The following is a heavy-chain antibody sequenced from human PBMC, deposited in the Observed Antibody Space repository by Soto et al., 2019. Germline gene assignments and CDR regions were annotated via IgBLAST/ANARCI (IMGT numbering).Heavy chain of an antibody. D-gene: IGHD4-17*01. V-gene: IGHV4-34*01. CDR1: GGSFSGYY. J-gene: IGHJ4*02. CDR3: ARGLLSATDDGDPVKYYFDY. Sequence: SETLSLTCAVYGGSFSGYYWSWIRQPPGKGLEWIGEINHSGSTNYNPSLKSRVTISVDTSKNQFSLRLSSVTAADTAVYYCARGLLSATDDGDPVKYYFDYWGQGTLVTVSS. CDR2: INHSGST.